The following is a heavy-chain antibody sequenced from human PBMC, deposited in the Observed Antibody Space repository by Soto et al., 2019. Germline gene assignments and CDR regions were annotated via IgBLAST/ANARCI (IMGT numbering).Heavy chain of an antibody. V-gene: IGHV1-69*12. CDR2: IIPIFGTA. D-gene: IGHD2-15*01. Sequence: QVQLVQSGAEVKKPGSSVKVSCKASGGTFSSYAISWVRQAPGQGLEWMGGIIPIFGTANYAQKCQGRVTITADESTITAYMELSSLRSADTAVYYCARQSYCSGGSCYSYYYYGMDVWGQGTTVTVSS. CDR3: ARQSYCSGGSCYSYYYYGMDV. CDR1: GGTFSSYA. J-gene: IGHJ6*02.